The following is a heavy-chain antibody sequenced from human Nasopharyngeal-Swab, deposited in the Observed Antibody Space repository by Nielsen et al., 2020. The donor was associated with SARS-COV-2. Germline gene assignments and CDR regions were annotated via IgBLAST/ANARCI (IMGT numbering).Heavy chain of an antibody. CDR1: GYTFTAYY. CDR2: INPNSGAT. J-gene: IGHJ6*02. D-gene: IGHD2-21*01. Sequence: ASVKVSCQASGYTFTAYYIHWVRQAAGQGLEWMGQINPNSGATIHSQKFQGRVTMTRDTSISTVYMDLGGLRSDDTAMYYCARVHYSYFGMDLWGQGTTVTVSS. CDR3: ARVHYSYFGMDL. V-gene: IGHV1-2*06.